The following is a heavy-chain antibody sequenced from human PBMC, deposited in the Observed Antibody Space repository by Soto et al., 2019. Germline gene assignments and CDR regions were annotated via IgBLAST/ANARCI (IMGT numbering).Heavy chain of an antibody. V-gene: IGHV3-30*18. J-gene: IGHJ6*02. CDR2: IPYDGNNT. Sequence: QVQLVESGGGVVQPGRSLRLSCAASGFSFSTSGMHWVRQAPGKGLEWVAVIPYDGNNTYYADSVKGRFTISRDNSKDTLFLQMTGLRAEDTAVYYCAKGAGDRLSLGMDVWGQGTTVTVSS. D-gene: IGHD1-26*01. CDR3: AKGAGDRLSLGMDV. CDR1: GFSFSTSG.